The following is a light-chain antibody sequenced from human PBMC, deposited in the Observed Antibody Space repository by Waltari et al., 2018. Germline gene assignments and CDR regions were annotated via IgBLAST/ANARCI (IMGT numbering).Light chain of an antibody. V-gene: IGLV3-21*01. CDR2: YDS. Sequence: SYVLTQPPSVAAAPGETARVTCGGNNSERKSVHWYQQKPGQAPVLVISYDSDRPSGIPERFSGSNSGDTATLTISRVEAGDEADYYCQVWDANTDPGVFGTGTEVTVL. CDR1: NSERKS. J-gene: IGLJ1*01. CDR3: QVWDANTDPGV.